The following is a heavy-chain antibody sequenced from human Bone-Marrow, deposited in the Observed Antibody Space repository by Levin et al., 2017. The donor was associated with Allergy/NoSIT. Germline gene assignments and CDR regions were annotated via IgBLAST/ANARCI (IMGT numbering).Heavy chain of an antibody. CDR2: IYHSGST. CDR1: GGSISDYY. Sequence: PSETLSLTCTVSGGSISDYYWNWIRQPPGKALEWIGYIYHSGSTSYSPSLKSRVTMSLDRSKNQFSLTLNSMTAADTAMYYCARVAEVGWFFDYWGRGTLVTVSS. CDR3: ARVAEVGWFFDY. V-gene: IGHV4-30-2*01. J-gene: IGHJ4*02. D-gene: IGHD2-15*01.